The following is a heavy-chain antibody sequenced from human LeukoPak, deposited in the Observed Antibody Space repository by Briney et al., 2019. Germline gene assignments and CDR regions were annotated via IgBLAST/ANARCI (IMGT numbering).Heavy chain of an antibody. Sequence: PGGSLRLSCAASGFTFSSYAMSWVRQAPGKGLEWVSAISGSGGSTYYADSVKGRFTISRDNSKNTLYLQMNSLRAEDTAVYYCAKSHYYDSSGYYYEDWYFDLWGRGTLVTVSS. V-gene: IGHV3-23*01. CDR1: GFTFSSYA. CDR2: ISGSGGST. J-gene: IGHJ2*01. D-gene: IGHD3-22*01. CDR3: AKSHYYDSSGYYYEDWYFDL.